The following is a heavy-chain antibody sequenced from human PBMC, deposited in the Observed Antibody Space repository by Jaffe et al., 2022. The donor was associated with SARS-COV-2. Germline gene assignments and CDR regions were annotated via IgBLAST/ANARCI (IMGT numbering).Heavy chain of an antibody. D-gene: IGHD6-13*01. CDR2: IYYSGST. CDR3: ARDDRRRYSSSWSAFDI. V-gene: IGHV4-59*01. Sequence: QVQLQESGPGLVKPSETLSLTCTVSGGSISSYYWSWIRQPPGKGLEWIGYIYYSGSTNYNPSLKSRVTISVDTSKNQFSLKLSSVTAADTAVYYCARDDRRRYSSSWSAFDIWGQGTMVTVSS. J-gene: IGHJ3*02. CDR1: GGSISSYY.